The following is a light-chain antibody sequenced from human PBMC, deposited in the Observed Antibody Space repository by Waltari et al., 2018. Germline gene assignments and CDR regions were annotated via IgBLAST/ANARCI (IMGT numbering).Light chain of an antibody. CDR3: ASWDDSHYV. V-gene: IGLV1-47*01. J-gene: IGLJ1*01. CDR2: RNN. CDR1: HSNLGSNY. Sequence: QSVLTQPPSASATPGQRVTISCSGSHSNLGSNYLYWYQQLPGTAPKLLLYRNNERPSRVPDRFSASKYGTSASLVISGLRSEDEAVYYCASWDDSHYVFGPGTTVTVL.